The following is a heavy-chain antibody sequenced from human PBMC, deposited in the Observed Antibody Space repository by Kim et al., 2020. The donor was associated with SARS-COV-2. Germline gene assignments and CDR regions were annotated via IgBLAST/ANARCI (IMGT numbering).Heavy chain of an antibody. Sequence: KFQGRVTITADESTSTAYMELSSLRSEDTAVYYCARAVVTDYYYYGMDVWGQGTTVTVSS. J-gene: IGHJ6*02. CDR3: ARAVVTDYYYYGMDV. D-gene: IGHD2-15*01. V-gene: IGHV1-69*01.